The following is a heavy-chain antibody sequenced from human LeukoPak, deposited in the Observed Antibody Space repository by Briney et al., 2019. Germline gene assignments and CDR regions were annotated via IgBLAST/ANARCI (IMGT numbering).Heavy chain of an antibody. CDR2: IIPIFGTA. V-gene: IGHV1-69*13. D-gene: IGHD3-10*01. J-gene: IGHJ5*02. CDR3: ARSYYGEPLNWFDP. CDR1: GGTFSSYA. Sequence: GASVKASCKASGGTFSSYAISWVRQAPGQGLEWMGGIIPIFGTANYAQKFQGRVTITADESTSTAYMELSSLRSEDTAVYYCARSYYGEPLNWFDPWGQGTLVTVSS.